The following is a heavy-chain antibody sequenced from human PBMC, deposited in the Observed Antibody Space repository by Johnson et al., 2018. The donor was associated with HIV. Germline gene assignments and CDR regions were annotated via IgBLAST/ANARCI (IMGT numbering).Heavy chain of an antibody. V-gene: IGHV3-25*05. CDR3: ARAPRWSQTFDL. D-gene: IGHD2-15*01. CDR2: VNPNGGIT. CDR1: QFTFSSYY. J-gene: IGHJ3*01. Sequence: VQLVESGGGLAKPAWSPRLSCAASQFTFSSYYMNCVRQASGNGLELVGQVNPNGGITYLIDSGKDRFNISRDNAKNTLHLQMNSLRAEDTALYYCARAPRWSQTFDLWGQGTMVTVSS.